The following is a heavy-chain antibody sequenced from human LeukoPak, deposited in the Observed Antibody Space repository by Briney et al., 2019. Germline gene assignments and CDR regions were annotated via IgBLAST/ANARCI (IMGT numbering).Heavy chain of an antibody. CDR2: IIPIFGTA. CDR1: GGTFSSYA. V-gene: IGHV1-69*05. CDR3: ARVGIGAARPVAYFDY. Sequence: SVKVSCKASGGTFSSYAISWVRQAPGQELEWMGGIIPIFGTANYDQKFQGRVTITTDESTSTAYMELSSLRSEDTAVYYCARVGIGAARPVAYFDYWGQGTLVTVSS. D-gene: IGHD6-6*01. J-gene: IGHJ4*02.